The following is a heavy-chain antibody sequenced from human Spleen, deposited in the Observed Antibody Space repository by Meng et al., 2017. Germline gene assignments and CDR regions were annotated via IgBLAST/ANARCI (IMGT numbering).Heavy chain of an antibody. CDR2: IIPIFNTA. CDR3: AGPAAAVYYYAMDI. D-gene: IGHD6-13*01. V-gene: IGHV1-69*05. CDR1: GGTFSSYA. J-gene: IGHJ6*02. Sequence: SVKVSCKASGGTFSSYAISWVRQAPGQGLEWMGGIIPIFNTANYAQKFQGSVTITTDETTSTAYLELSSLRFEDTAIYYCAGPAAAVYYYAMDIWGQGTTVTVSS.